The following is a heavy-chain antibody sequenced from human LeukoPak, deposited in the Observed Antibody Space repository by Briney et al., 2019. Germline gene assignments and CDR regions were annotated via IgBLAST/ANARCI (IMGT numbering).Heavy chain of an antibody. V-gene: IGHV3-7*01. CDR2: IKQDGSEK. CDR1: GFTFSSYW. CDR3: ARLSDSIACFGFDS. Sequence: PGGSLRLSCAASGFTFSSYWMSWVRQAPGKGLEWVANIKQDGSEKYYVDSVKGRFTISRDNAKNSLYLQVNSLGAEDTAVYYCARLSDSIACFGFDSWGQGSLVTVSS. D-gene: IGHD4-11*01. J-gene: IGHJ4*02.